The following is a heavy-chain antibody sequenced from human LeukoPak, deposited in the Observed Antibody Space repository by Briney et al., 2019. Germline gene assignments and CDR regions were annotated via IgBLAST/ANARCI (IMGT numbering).Heavy chain of an antibody. J-gene: IGHJ4*02. D-gene: IGHD1-26*01. CDR2: INHSGST. CDR1: GGSFSGYY. CDR3: ARWDRDY. Sequence: SETLSLTCAVYGGSFSGYYWSWIRQPPGKGLEWIGEINHSGSTNYNPSLKSRVTISVDTSKNQFSLKLSSVTAADTAVYYCARWDRDYWGQGTLVTVSS. V-gene: IGHV4-34*01.